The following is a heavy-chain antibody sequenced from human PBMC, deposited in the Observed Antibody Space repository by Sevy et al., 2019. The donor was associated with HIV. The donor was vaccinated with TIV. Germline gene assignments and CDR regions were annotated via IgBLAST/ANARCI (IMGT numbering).Heavy chain of an antibody. D-gene: IGHD1-26*01. J-gene: IGHJ1*01. CDR1: GFTFSSYT. Sequence: GGSLRLSCSASGFTFSSYTMLWVRQAPGKGLEHVSAISSNGGSTYYADSVKGRFTISRDNSKNTLYLQMSSLRAEDTAVYYCVKGRSGSYYAEYFQHWGQGTLVTVSS. V-gene: IGHV3-64D*06. CDR3: VKGRSGSYYAEYFQH. CDR2: ISSNGGST.